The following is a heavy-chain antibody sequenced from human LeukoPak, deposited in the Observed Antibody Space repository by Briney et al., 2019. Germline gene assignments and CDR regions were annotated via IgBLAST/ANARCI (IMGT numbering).Heavy chain of an antibody. CDR3: ARDPQREDFNPAIDY. Sequence: GGSLRLSCAASGFTFSSYAMSWVRQAPGKGLEWVSAISGSGGSTYYADSVKGRFTISRDNSKNTLYLQMNSLRAEDTAVYYCARDPQREDFNPAIDYWGQGALVTVSS. D-gene: IGHD5-24*01. CDR1: GFTFSSYA. J-gene: IGHJ4*02. V-gene: IGHV3-23*01. CDR2: ISGSGGST.